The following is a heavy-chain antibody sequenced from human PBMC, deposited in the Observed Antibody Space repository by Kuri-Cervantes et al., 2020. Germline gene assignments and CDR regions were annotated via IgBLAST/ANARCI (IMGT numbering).Heavy chain of an antibody. D-gene: IGHD2-15*01. CDR1: GFTFSDYY. J-gene: IGHJ6*02. CDR3: ARGGCSGGSRYDADYYYYYYGMDV. CDR2: ISSSGSTI. V-gene: IGHV3-11*04. Sequence: GGSLRLSCAASGFTFSDYYMSWIRQAPGKGLEWVSYISSSGSTIYYADSVKGRFTISRDNSKNTLYLQMNSLRAEDTAVYYCARGGCSGGSRYDADYYYYYYGMDVWGQGTTVTVSS.